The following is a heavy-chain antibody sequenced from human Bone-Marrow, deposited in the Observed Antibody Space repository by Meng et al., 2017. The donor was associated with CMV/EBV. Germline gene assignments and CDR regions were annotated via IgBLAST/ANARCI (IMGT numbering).Heavy chain of an antibody. V-gene: IGHV1-2*02. CDR2: INPNSGGT. Sequence: ASVKVSCKASEYTFTGYYMHWVRQAPGQGLEWMGWINPNSGGTNYAQKFQGRVTMTRDKSISIAYMELITLRSDDTAVYYCARAMPVPANFNWFDSWGQGTLVTVSS. J-gene: IGHJ5*01. CDR1: EYTFTGYY. CDR3: ARAMPVPANFNWFDS. D-gene: IGHD2-2*01.